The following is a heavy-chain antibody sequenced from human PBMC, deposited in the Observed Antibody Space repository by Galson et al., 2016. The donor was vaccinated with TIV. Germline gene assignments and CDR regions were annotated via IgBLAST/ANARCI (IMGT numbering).Heavy chain of an antibody. D-gene: IGHD1-26*01. CDR1: GFSFRNYV. CDR3: AKVGKSGDYSWDAFDV. J-gene: IGHJ3*01. Sequence: LRLSCAASGFSFRNYVMSWVRLAPGKGLEWVSSLSLSGAYTYYADSVRGRFTISRDNAKYALFLQLNSLRAGDTAIYYCAKVGKSGDYSWDAFDVWGQGTVVTVSS. V-gene: IGHV3-23*01. CDR2: LSLSGAYT.